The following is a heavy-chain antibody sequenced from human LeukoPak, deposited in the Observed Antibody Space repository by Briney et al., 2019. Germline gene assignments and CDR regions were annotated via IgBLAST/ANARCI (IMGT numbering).Heavy chain of an antibody. CDR1: GGTFSSYA. Sequence: SVKASCKASGGTFSSYAISWVRQAPGQGLEWMGGIIPIFGTANYAQKFQGRVTITTDESTSTAYMELSSLRSEDTAVYYCAREGDCSGGSCYSVYWGQGTLVTVSS. V-gene: IGHV1-69*05. J-gene: IGHJ4*02. CDR2: IIPIFGTA. CDR3: AREGDCSGGSCYSVY. D-gene: IGHD2-15*01.